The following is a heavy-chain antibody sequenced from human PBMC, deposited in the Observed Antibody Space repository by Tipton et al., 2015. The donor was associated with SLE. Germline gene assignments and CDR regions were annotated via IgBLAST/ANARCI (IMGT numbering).Heavy chain of an antibody. V-gene: IGHV4-38-2*01. J-gene: IGHJ5*02. Sequence: TLSLTCAVSGYSISSGYYWGWIRQPPGKGLEWIGSIYHSGSTYYNPSLKSRVTISVDTSKNQFSLKLSSVTAADTAVYYCARQGIAVRWFDPWGQGTLVTVSS. CDR3: ARQGIAVRWFDP. CDR2: IYHSGST. D-gene: IGHD6-19*01. CDR1: GYSISSGYY.